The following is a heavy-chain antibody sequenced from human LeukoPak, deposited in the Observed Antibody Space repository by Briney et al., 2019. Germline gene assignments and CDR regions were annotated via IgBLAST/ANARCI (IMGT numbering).Heavy chain of an antibody. D-gene: IGHD1-26*01. CDR3: ARGVGIVGATVGDY. V-gene: IGHV3-21*01. CDR1: GFTFSSYS. Sequence: GGSLRLSCAASGFTFSSYSMNWVRQAPGKGLEWVSSISSSSSYIYYADSVKGRFTISRDNAKNSLYLQMNSLRAEDTAVYYCARGVGIVGATVGDYWGQGTLVTVSS. J-gene: IGHJ4*02. CDR2: ISSSSSYI.